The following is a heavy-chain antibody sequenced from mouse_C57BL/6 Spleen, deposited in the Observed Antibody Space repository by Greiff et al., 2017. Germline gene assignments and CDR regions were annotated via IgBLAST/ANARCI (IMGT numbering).Heavy chain of an antibody. D-gene: IGHD1-1*01. CDR3: TRPFTTVVATNFGY. J-gene: IGHJ2*01. CDR1: GYTFTDYE. CDR2: IDPETGGT. V-gene: IGHV1-15*01. Sequence: QVQLQQSGAELVRPGASVTLSCKASGYTFTDYEMHWVKQTPVHGLEWIGAIDPETGGTAYNQKFKGKAKLTADKSSSTAYMELRSRTSEDSAVYYCTRPFTTVVATNFGYWGQGTTLTVSS.